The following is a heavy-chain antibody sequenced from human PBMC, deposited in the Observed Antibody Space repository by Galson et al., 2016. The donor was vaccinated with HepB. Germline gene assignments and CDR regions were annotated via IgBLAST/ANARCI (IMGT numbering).Heavy chain of an antibody. CDR2: ISWNSGSI. CDR3: VKGAIARNFYRTWFDP. V-gene: IGHV3-9*01. J-gene: IGHJ5*02. CDR1: GFTFSDYA. D-gene: IGHD2-21*01. Sequence: SLRLSCAASGFTFSDYAMYWVRQAPGKGLEWVSGISWNSGSIGYADSVKGRFTISRDNAKNFLYLHIHRLRTEDTAFYYCVKGAIARNFYRTWFDPWGQGILVTVSS.